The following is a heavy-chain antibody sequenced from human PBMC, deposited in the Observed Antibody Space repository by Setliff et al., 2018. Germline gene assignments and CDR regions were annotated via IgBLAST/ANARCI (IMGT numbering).Heavy chain of an antibody. V-gene: IGHV4-34*01. Sequence: PSETLSLTCAVYGGSFSGYYWSWIRQPPGKGLEWIGEINHSGSTNYNPSLKSRVTISVDTSKNQFSLKLSSVTAADTAVYYCARGSGSYPVWFDPWGQGTLVTVS. CDR1: GGSFSGYY. J-gene: IGHJ5*02. CDR2: INHSGST. CDR3: ARGSGSYPVWFDP. D-gene: IGHD1-26*01.